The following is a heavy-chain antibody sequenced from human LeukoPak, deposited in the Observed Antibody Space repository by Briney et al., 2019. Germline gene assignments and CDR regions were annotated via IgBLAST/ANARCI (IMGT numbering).Heavy chain of an antibody. Sequence: SETLSLTCTVSGGSISSYYWSWIRQPPGKGLEWSWYIYYSGSTNYDPSLKSRVTISVDTSKNQFSLKLSSVTAADTAVYYCARDGCSGGSCYSTLAFDIWGQGTMVTVSS. CDR1: GGSISSYY. CDR2: IYYSGST. J-gene: IGHJ3*02. CDR3: ARDGCSGGSCYSTLAFDI. V-gene: IGHV4-59*01. D-gene: IGHD2-15*01.